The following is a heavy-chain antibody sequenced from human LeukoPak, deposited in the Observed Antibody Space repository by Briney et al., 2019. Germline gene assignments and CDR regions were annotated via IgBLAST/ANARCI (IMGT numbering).Heavy chain of an antibody. D-gene: IGHD2-21*01. Sequence: GGSLRLSCAASGFIFDDYAMHWVRQAPGKGLEWVSYISWNSGSIGYADSVKGRFTISRDNAKNSLYLQMDSLRPEDTAFYYCAKDVNHHYSFDYCGQGTLVTVSS. CDR2: ISWNSGSI. CDR1: GFIFDDYA. CDR3: AKDVNHHYSFDY. J-gene: IGHJ4*02. V-gene: IGHV3-9*01.